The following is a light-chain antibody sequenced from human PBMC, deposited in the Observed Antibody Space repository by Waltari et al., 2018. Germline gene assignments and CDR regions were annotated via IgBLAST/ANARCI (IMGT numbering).Light chain of an antibody. CDR2: EVS. CDR3: SSYAGSNNWI. J-gene: IGLJ2*01. V-gene: IGLV2-8*01. Sequence: QSALTQPPSASGSPGQSVTISCTGTSSDVGGYNYVSWYQQHPGKAPKVMIYEVSKRPSGVPDRFSGSKSGNTASLTVSGLQAEDEAEYYCSSYAGSNNWIFGGGTKLTVL. CDR1: SSDVGGYNY.